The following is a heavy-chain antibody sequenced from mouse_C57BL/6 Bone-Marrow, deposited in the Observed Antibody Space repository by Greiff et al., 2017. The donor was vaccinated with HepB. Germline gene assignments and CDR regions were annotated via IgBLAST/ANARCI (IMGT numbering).Heavy chain of an antibody. CDR1: GFTFSSYA. D-gene: IGHD2-1*01. J-gene: IGHJ3*01. V-gene: IGHV5-9-1*02. CDR3: TREAYGNPFAY. CDR2: ISSGGDYI. Sequence: DVMLVESGEGLVKPGGSLKLSCAASGFTFSSYAMSWVRQTPEKRLEWVAYISSGGDYIYYADTVKGRFTISRDNARDTLYLQMSSLKSEDTAMYYCTREAYGNPFAYWGQGTLVTVSA.